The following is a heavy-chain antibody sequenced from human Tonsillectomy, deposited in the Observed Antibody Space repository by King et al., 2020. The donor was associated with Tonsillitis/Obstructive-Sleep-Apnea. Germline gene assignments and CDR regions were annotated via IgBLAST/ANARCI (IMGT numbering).Heavy chain of an antibody. V-gene: IGHV3-66*01. CDR3: ARAGEYYYYYYMDV. Sequence: VQLVESGGGLVQPGGSLRLSCAASGLTVSHNYLSWVRQAPEKGLEWVSIIYGGGNTYYADPVKGRFTISRESSKNTLYLQMNSLRVEDTAVYYCARAGEYYYYYYMDVWGKGTTVTVSS. J-gene: IGHJ6*03. CDR1: GLTVSHNY. D-gene: IGHD6-19*01. CDR2: IYGGGNT.